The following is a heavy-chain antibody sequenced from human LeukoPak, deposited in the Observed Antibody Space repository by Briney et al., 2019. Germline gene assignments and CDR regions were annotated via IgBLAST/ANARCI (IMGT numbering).Heavy chain of an antibody. CDR3: ARGDSGWYLFS. Sequence: ASVTVSCHASAYTFTIYYTHSVRQPPRHGLEWTGIINPSGGSTSYAQKFQGRVTMTRDTSTSTVYMELSSLRSEDTAVYYCARGDSGWYLFSWGQGTLVTVSS. J-gene: IGHJ5*02. V-gene: IGHV1-46*01. CDR2: INPSGGST. D-gene: IGHD6-19*01. CDR1: AYTFTIYY.